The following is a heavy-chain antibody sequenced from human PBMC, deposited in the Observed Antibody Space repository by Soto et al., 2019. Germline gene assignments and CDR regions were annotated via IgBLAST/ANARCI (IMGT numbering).Heavy chain of an antibody. CDR3: ARDSEKSAIGP. CDR2: IAHSGDP. Sequence: SEPLSLTCAGSGASITSADSHWFWILQHPGKGLECIGYIAHSGDPYFTPSLRSRLTISSHPSKNQFPLKLSSVTAADTAFYYCARDSEKSAIGPWGPGTLVT. J-gene: IGHJ5*02. V-gene: IGHV4-31*11. CDR1: GASITSADSH.